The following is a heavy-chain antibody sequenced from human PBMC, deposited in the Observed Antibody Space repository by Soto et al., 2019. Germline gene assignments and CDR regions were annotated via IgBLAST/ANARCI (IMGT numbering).Heavy chain of an antibody. CDR3: ARRLLLGYSSVRPFRNYYMEV. D-gene: IGHD6-19*01. CDR2: ISHSVST. CDR1: CGSFSGYY. J-gene: IGHJ6*03. Sequence: SEALSLTCTVYCGSFSGYYLSLILNPPVKLLEWIWEISHSVSTNYNPSLKSRVTISVDTSKNQFSLKLSSVTAADTAMYYCARRLLLGYSSVRPFRNYYMEVWGKGTTVTVSS. V-gene: IGHV4-34*01.